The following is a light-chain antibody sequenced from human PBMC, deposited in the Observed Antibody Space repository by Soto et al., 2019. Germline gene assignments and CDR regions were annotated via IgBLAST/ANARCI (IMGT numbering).Light chain of an antibody. CDR1: QSVSSN. CDR3: QQYGSSGT. CDR2: GAS. J-gene: IGKJ1*01. V-gene: IGKV3-20*01. Sequence: EIVMTQSQATLSVSPGERVTLSCRASQSVSSNLVWYHQKPGQAPRLLIYGASNRATGIPDRFSGSGSGTDFTLTISRLEPEDFAVYYCQQYGSSGTFGQGTKVDI.